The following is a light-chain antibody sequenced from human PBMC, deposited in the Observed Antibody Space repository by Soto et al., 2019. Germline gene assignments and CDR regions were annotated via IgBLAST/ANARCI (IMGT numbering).Light chain of an antibody. CDR2: GVS. J-gene: IGKJ2*01. CDR3: QQYGGSPYT. Sequence: ELGLTQSPGTLSLSPGERATLSCRASQTINSGLAWYQHKRGQAPRLLIYGVSVRAIGIPDRFGGSGSGTDFTLTISRLEPEDFAVYFCQQYGGSPYTFGQGTKV. CDR1: QTINSG. V-gene: IGKV3-20*01.